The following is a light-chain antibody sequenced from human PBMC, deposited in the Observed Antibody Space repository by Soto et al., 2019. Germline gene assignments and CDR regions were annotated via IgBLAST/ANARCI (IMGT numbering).Light chain of an antibody. CDR2: AAS. CDR3: QKYNSALALT. Sequence: DIQMTQSPSSLSASVGDRVTITCRASQCISNYLAWYQQKPGKVPKLLIYAASTLQSGVPSRFSGSGSGTDFTLTISSLQPEDVATYYCQKYNSALALTFGGGTKVDIK. J-gene: IGKJ4*01. CDR1: QCISNY. V-gene: IGKV1-27*01.